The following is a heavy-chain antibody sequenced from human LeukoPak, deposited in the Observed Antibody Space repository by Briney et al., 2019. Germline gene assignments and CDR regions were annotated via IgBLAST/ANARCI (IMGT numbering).Heavy chain of an antibody. CDR3: ARRYSSSWYGGFDY. D-gene: IGHD6-13*01. CDR1: GGSISSGGYY. J-gene: IGHJ4*02. Sequence: PSETLTLTCTVSGGSISSGGYYWSWIRQHPGKGLEWIGYIYYSGSTYYNPSLKSRVTISVDTSKNQFSLKLSFVTAADTAVYYCARRYSSSWYGGFDYWGQGTLVTVSS. V-gene: IGHV4-31*03. CDR2: IYYSGST.